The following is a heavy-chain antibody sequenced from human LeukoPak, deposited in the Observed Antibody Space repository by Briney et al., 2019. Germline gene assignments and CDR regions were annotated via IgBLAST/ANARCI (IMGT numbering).Heavy chain of an antibody. Sequence: PSETLSLTCAVSGGSISSSNWWSWVRQPPGKGLEWSGEIYHSGSTNYNPSLKSRVTISVDKSKNQFSLKLSSVTAADTAVYYCARVKSSGWLPLYYFDYWGQGTLVTVSS. J-gene: IGHJ4*02. CDR2: IYHSGST. CDR3: ARVKSSGWLPLYYFDY. D-gene: IGHD6-19*01. V-gene: IGHV4-4*02. CDR1: GGSISSSNW.